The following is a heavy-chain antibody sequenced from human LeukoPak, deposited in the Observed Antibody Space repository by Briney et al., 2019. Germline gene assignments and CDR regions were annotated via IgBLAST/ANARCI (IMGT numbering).Heavy chain of an antibody. V-gene: IGHV5-51*01. J-gene: IGHJ4*02. CDR2: IYPGDSDT. D-gene: IGHD2-8*01. CDR3: ARRSYRDCTNGVCYMVFDY. Sequence: GESLKISCKGSGYSFTSYWIGRVRQMPGKGLEWMGIIYPGDSDTRYSPSFQGQVTISADKSISTAYLQWSSLKASDTAMYYCARRSYRDCTNGVCYMVFDYWGQGTLVTVSS. CDR1: GYSFTSYW.